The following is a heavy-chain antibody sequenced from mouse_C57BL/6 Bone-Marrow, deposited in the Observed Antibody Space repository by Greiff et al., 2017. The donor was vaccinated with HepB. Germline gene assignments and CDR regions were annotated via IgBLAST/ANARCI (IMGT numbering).Heavy chain of an antibody. D-gene: IGHD1-1*01. CDR1: GSTLTSYW. Sequence: VKLMGSGAELVKPGASVKLSCKASGSTLTSYWMPWLKQRPGQGLEWIGMIHPNSGSTTYNEKFKSKATLTVDKSSSTAYMHLSSLTSEDSAVYYCARQGIYYYGSSYVWYFDVWGTGTTGTVSS. J-gene: IGHJ1*03. V-gene: IGHV1-64*01. CDR3: ARQGIYYYGSSYVWYFDV. CDR2: IHPNSGST.